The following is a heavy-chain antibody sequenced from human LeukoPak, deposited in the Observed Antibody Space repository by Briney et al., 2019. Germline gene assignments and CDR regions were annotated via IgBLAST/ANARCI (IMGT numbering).Heavy chain of an antibody. CDR1: GFTFSSYG. V-gene: IGHV3-30*18. CDR3: AKPGLPGYSSSWLDY. D-gene: IGHD6-13*01. Sequence: GRSLRLSCAASGFTFSSYGLHWVRKAPGKGLEWVAVISYDGSNKYYADSVKGRFTISRDNSKNTLYLQMNSLRAEDTAVYYCAKPGLPGYSSSWLDYWGQGTPVTVSS. J-gene: IGHJ4*02. CDR2: ISYDGSNK.